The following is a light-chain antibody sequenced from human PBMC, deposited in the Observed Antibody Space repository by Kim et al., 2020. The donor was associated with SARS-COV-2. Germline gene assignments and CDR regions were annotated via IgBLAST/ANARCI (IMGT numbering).Light chain of an antibody. J-gene: IGKJ1*01. CDR1: QSIGNC. Sequence: LSASVGARVIITCRASQSIGNCLNWYQHKPGTAPKLLIYGASSLQSGVPSGFSGSGSGTEFTLTISSLQPEDIATYYCQQCAITPTFGQGTKLEI. V-gene: IGKV1-39*01. CDR2: GAS. CDR3: QQCAITPT.